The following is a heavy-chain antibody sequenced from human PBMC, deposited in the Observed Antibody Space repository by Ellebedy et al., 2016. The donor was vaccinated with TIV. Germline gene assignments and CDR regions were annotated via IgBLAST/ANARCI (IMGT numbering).Heavy chain of an antibody. D-gene: IGHD1-1*01. CDR2: INTGSSTM. J-gene: IGHJ6*02. CDR3: AREKPTGSYGMDV. Sequence: GESLKISCAASGFTFSSYSMNWVRQAPGKGLEWVSYINTGSSTMNYADSVEGRFTISRDSAKNSLYLQMNSLRDEDTAVYYCAREKPTGSYGMDVWGQGTTVTVTS. CDR1: GFTFSSYS. V-gene: IGHV3-48*02.